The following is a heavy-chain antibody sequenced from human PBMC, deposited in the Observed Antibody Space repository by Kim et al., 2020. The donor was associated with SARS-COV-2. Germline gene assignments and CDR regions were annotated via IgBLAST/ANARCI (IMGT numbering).Heavy chain of an antibody. CDR3: ARDTPGQNAFDI. J-gene: IGHJ3*02. V-gene: IGHV6-1*01. Sequence: DYAVSVKRHITINPDTSKNPFSVQSNSVTLEDTAVYYCARDTPGQNAFDIWGQGTMVTVSS.